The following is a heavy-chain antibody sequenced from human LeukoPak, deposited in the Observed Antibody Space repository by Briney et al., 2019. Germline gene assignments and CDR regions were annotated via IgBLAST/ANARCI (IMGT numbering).Heavy chain of an antibody. CDR3: AKDNGPYCSSSSCPTRDFFFDH. CDR1: GFPFSTYG. V-gene: IGHV3-30*02. Sequence: GGSLRLSCAASGFPFSTYGIHWVRQAPGKGLEWVAFIRYDGTDGSDEYYGDSVRGRLIISRDNSKNTVYLQMNSLRVEDTAVYYCAKDNGPYCSSSSCPTRDFFFDHWGQGTLVTVSS. CDR2: IRYDGTDGSDE. J-gene: IGHJ4*02. D-gene: IGHD2-2*01.